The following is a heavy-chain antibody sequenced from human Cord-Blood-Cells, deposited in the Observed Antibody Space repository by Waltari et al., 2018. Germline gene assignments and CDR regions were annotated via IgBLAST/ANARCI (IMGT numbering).Heavy chain of an antibody. J-gene: IGHJ4*02. CDR2: INHRGST. CDR3: AIGSPMITCGGVIADLYYFDY. D-gene: IGHD3-16*02. V-gene: IGHV4-34*01. Sequence: QVQLQQWGAGLLKPSETLSLTCAVYGGSFSGYYWSWIRQPPGKGLEWIGEINHRGSTNYNPARKSRVTISVDTSKNQFSLKLSSVTAADTAVYYCAIGSPMITCGGVIADLYYFDYWGQGTLVTVSS. CDR1: GGSFSGYY.